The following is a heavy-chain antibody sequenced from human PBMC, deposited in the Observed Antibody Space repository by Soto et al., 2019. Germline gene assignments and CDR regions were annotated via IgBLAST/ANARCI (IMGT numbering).Heavy chain of an antibody. V-gene: IGHV1-18*01. CDR1: GYTFTSYG. Sequence: QVQLVQSGAEEKKPGASVKVSCKASGYTFTSYGISWVRQAPGQGLEWMGWISVHNGNTNYAQKLQGRVTMTTDTSTSTANMERRSLRPDDTAVYYCARGGRDYDFWSGAGNWFDPWGQGTLVTVSS. D-gene: IGHD3-3*01. CDR3: ARGGRDYDFWSGAGNWFDP. J-gene: IGHJ5*02. CDR2: ISVHNGNT.